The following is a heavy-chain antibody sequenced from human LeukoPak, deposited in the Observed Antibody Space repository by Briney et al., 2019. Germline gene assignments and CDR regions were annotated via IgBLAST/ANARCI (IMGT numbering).Heavy chain of an antibody. V-gene: IGHV4-31*02. J-gene: IGHJ4*02. Sequence: SWVRQAPGKGLEWIGYIYYSGSTYYNPSLKSRVTISVDTSKNQFSLKLSSVTAADTAVYYCASGYCSGGSCYLDYWGQGTLVTVSS. D-gene: IGHD2-15*01. CDR3: ASGYCSGGSCYLDY. CDR2: IYYSGST.